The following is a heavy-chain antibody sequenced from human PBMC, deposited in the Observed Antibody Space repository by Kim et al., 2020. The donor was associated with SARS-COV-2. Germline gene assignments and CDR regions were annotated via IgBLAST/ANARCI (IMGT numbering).Heavy chain of an antibody. Sequence: SETLSLTCTVSGCSISSSSYYWGWIRQPPGKGLEWIGSIYYSGSTYYNPSLKSRVTISVDTSKNQFSLKLSSVTAADTAVYYCAIEVAAGDWFDPWGQGTLVTVSS. J-gene: IGHJ5*02. CDR1: GCSISSSSYY. CDR2: IYYSGST. V-gene: IGHV4-39*01. CDR3: AIEVAAGDWFDP. D-gene: IGHD2-15*01.